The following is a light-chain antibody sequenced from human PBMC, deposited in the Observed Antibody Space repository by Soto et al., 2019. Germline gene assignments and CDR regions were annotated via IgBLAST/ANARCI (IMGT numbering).Light chain of an antibody. CDR2: DAS. V-gene: IGKV3-11*01. CDR1: QSVGSY. J-gene: IGKJ4*01. Sequence: EIVLTQSPATLSLSPGDRATLSCSASQSVGSYLGWYQQRPGQAPRLLIYDASNRATGIQARFSGSGSGTDFPLTISSLEPEDFAVYYCQQRSDWPPTFGGGTKVEIK. CDR3: QQRSDWPPT.